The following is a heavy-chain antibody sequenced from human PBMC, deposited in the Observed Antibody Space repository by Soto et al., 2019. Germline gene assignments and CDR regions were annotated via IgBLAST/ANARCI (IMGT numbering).Heavy chain of an antibody. J-gene: IGHJ4*02. CDR1: GFSFSSYY. D-gene: IGHD1-26*01. V-gene: IGHV3-7*01. CDR3: AKWGGAGSGY. CDR2: VNEDGSEK. Sequence: GSLRLSCAASGFSFSSYYMSWVRQAQGKGLEGVANVNEDGSEKYYVDSVKGRFTVSRDNSKNSLYLQMNSLRAEDTAVYYCAKWGGAGSGYWGQGTPVTV.